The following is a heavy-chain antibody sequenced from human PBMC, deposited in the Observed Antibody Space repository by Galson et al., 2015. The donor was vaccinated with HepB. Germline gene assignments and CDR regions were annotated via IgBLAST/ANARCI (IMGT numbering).Heavy chain of an antibody. V-gene: IGHV3-30*18. D-gene: IGHD6-6*01. J-gene: IGHJ4*02. CDR2: ISYDGSNK. Sequence: SLRLSCAASGFTFSSFGKHWVRQAPGKGLEWVAVISYDGSNKYYAESVKGRYTISRDNSKNTLYLQMNSLRAEDTAVDYCAKDHLEYSSSSVDYWGQGTLVTVSS. CDR3: AKDHLEYSSSSVDY. CDR1: GFTFSSFG.